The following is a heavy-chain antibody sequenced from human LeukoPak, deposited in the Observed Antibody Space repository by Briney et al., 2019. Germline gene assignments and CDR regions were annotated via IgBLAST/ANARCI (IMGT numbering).Heavy chain of an antibody. J-gene: IGHJ4*02. D-gene: IGHD3-10*01. CDR1: GLTVSSNY. CDR3: VKDLRVY. CDR2: ISGSGGVST. V-gene: IGHV3-23*01. Sequence: GGSLRLSCAASGLTVSSNYLSWVRQAPGKGLEWVSAISGSGGVSTYYADSVKGRFTISRDNSKNILYLQMNSLRAEDTALYYCVKDLRVYWGQGTLVTVSS.